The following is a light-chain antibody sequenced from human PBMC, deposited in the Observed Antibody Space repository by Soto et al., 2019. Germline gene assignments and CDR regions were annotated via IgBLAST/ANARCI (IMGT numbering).Light chain of an antibody. V-gene: IGKV3D-15*01. CDR2: DAS. J-gene: IGKJ1*01. CDR1: QTVRNN. CDR3: QQYNNWPRT. Sequence: IVMAQSPAALSVSPGEGATLSCRASQTVRNNYLAWYQQKPGQAPRLLIYDASSRATGIPDRFSGGGSGTEFTLTISSLQSEDFAVYYCQQYNNWPRTFGQGTKVDIK.